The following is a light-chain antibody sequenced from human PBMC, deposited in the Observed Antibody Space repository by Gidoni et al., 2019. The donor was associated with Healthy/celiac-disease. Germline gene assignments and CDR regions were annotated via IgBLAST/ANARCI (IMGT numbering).Light chain of an antibody. CDR2: GAS. Sequence: DIVLTQSPGTLSLSPGERATLSCRASQSVSGSYLAWYQQKPGQAPRLLIYGASGRATGIPDRFSGSGSGTDFTLTISRLEPEDFAVYYCQQYGSSPSITFGQGTRLEIK. V-gene: IGKV3-20*01. CDR1: QSVSGSY. J-gene: IGKJ5*01. CDR3: QQYGSSPSIT.